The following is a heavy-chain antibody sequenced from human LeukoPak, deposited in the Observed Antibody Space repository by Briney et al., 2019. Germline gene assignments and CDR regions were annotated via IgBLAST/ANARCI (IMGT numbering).Heavy chain of an antibody. D-gene: IGHD3-10*01. Sequence: GGSLRLSCAASGFTFSNFPMHWVRQAPGKGLEWVAVISYDGANKYYADSVKGRFTISRDNSKNILYLQMNSLRAEDTAVYYCASSSPNYYGSGSYDYWGQGTLVTVSS. V-gene: IGHV3-30-3*01. J-gene: IGHJ4*02. CDR2: ISYDGANK. CDR1: GFTFSNFP. CDR3: ASSSPNYYGSGSYDY.